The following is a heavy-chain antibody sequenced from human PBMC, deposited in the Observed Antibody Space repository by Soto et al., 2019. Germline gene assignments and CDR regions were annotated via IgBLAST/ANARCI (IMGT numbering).Heavy chain of an antibody. CDR2: INAGNGNT. CDR1: GYTFTSYY. CDR3: ARDYRSSWDY. V-gene: IGHV1-3*01. Sequence: GASVTVSCKASGYTFTSYYMHWVRQAAGHRLEWLGLINAGNGNTRYPQEFQDRVTITMDTSASTIYMELSSLRSGDTSVYYCARDYRSSWDYWGQGTQVTVSS. J-gene: IGHJ4*02. D-gene: IGHD6-13*01.